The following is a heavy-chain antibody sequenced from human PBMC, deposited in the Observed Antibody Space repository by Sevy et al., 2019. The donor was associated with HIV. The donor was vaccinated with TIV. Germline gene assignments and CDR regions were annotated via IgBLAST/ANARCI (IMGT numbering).Heavy chain of an antibody. CDR2: MNPNSGNT. V-gene: IGHV1-8*01. J-gene: IGHJ3*02. D-gene: IGHD3-10*01. Sequence: ASVKVSCKASGYTFTSYDINWVRQATGQGLEWMGWMNPNSGNTGYAQKFQGRVTMTRNTSISTAYMELSSLRSEDTAVYYCARVVRRLLWFGEQIENDAFDIWGQGTMVTVSS. CDR3: ARVVRRLLWFGEQIENDAFDI. CDR1: GYTFTSYD.